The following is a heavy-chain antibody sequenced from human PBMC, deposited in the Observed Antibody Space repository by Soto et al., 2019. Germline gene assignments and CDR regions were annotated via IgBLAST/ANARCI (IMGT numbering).Heavy chain of an antibody. CDR1: GFTFSSYG. CDR3: ARDRVLLWFGEVTDAFDI. J-gene: IGHJ3*02. Sequence: GGSLRLSCAASGFTFSSYGMHWVRQAPGKGLEWVAVIWYDGSNKYYADSVKGRFTISRDNSKSTLYLQMNSLRAEDTAVYYCARDRVLLWFGEVTDAFDIWGQGTMVTVSS. D-gene: IGHD3-10*01. CDR2: IWYDGSNK. V-gene: IGHV3-33*01.